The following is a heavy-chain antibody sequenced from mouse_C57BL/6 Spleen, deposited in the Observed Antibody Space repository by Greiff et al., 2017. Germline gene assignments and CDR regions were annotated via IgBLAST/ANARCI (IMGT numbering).Heavy chain of an antibody. Sequence: QVQLQQPGAELVMPGASVKLSCKASGYTFTSYWMHWVKQRPGKGLEWIGEIDPSDSYTNYNQKFKGKSTLTVDKSSSTAYMQLSSLTSEDSAVYYCARAPVVAPRYFDVWGTGTTVTVSS. CDR2: IDPSDSYT. CDR3: ARAPVVAPRYFDV. V-gene: IGHV1-69*01. J-gene: IGHJ1*03. CDR1: GYTFTSYW. D-gene: IGHD1-1*01.